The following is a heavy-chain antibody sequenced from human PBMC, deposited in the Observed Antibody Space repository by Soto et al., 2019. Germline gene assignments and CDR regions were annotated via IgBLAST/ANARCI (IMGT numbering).Heavy chain of an antibody. V-gene: IGHV1-69*02. CDR1: GGTFSSYT. J-gene: IGHJ4*02. CDR3: ARSGESGSYYESNDY. CDR2: IIPILGIA. D-gene: IGHD1-26*01. Sequence: QVQLVQSGAEVKKPGSSVKVSCKASGGTFSSYTISWVRQALGQGLEWMGRIIPILGIANYAQKFQGRVTITADKSTSTAYMELSSLRSEDTAVYYCARSGESGSYYESNDYWGQGTLVTVSS.